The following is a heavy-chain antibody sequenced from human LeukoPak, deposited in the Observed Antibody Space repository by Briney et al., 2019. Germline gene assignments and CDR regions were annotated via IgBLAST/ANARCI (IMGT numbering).Heavy chain of an antibody. CDR3: ARDRTRQLLWFGELSD. CDR1: GGSFSGYQ. Sequence: SETLSLTCAVYGGSFSGYQWSWIRQPPGKGLEWIGEISDSRSTNYNPSLKSRVTMSVDTSKNQFSLKLTSVTAADTAVYYCARDRTRQLLWFGELSDWGQGTLVTVSS. D-gene: IGHD3-10*01. V-gene: IGHV4-34*01. J-gene: IGHJ4*02. CDR2: ISDSRST.